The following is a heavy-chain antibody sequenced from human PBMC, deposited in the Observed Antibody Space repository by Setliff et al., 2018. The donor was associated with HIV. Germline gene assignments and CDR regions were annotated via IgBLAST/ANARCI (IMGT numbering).Heavy chain of an antibody. Sequence: ASVKVSCKASGYTFTTYHIHWVRQAPGQGLEWMGWINPKSGGTHYGQKFQGRVTMTRDMSISTAYMELNRLRSDDTAVYYCARGTYDSDYWGQGTLVTVSS. CDR2: INPKSGGT. J-gene: IGHJ4*02. CDR1: GYTFTTYH. D-gene: IGHD3-22*01. CDR3: ARGTYDSDY. V-gene: IGHV1-2*02.